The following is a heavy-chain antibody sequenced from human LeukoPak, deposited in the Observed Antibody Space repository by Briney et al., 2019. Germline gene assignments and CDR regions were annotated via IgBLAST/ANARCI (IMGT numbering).Heavy chain of an antibody. Sequence: PSETLSLTCAVYGGSFSGYYWSWIRQPSGKGLEWIGEINHSGSTNYNPSLKSRVTISVDTSKNQFSLKLSSVTAADTAVYYCARAGYSYDFDPWGQGTLVTVSS. CDR2: INHSGST. J-gene: IGHJ5*02. V-gene: IGHV4-34*01. CDR3: ARAGYSYDFDP. CDR1: GGSFSGYY. D-gene: IGHD5-18*01.